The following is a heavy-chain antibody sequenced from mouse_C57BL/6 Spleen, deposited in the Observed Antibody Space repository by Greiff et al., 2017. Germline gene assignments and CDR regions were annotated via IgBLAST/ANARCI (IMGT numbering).Heavy chain of an antibody. CDR3: ARQGGNYYFDY. CDR1: GYTFTSYD. CDR2: IYPRDGST. J-gene: IGHJ2*01. D-gene: IGHD2-1*01. Sequence: VKLMESGPELVKPGASVKLSCKASGYTFTSYDINWVKQRPGQGLEWIGWIYPRDGSTKYNEKFKGKATLTVDTSSSTAYMELHSLTSEDSAVYFCARQGGNYYFDYWGQGTTLTVSS. V-gene: IGHV1-85*01.